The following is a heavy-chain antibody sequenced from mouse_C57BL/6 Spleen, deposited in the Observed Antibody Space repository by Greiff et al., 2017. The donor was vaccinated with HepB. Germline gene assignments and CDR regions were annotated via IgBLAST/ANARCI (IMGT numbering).Heavy chain of an antibody. D-gene: IGHD3-1*01. CDR1: GYAFSSYW. CDR3: AREGGATPWFAY. V-gene: IGHV1-80*01. CDR2: IYPGDGDT. J-gene: IGHJ3*01. Sequence: VQLVESGAELVKPGASVKISCKASGYAFSSYWMNWVKQRPGKGLEWIGQIYPGDGDTNYNGKFKGKATLTADKSSSTAYMQLSSLTSEDSAVYFCAREGGATPWFAYWGQGTLVTVSA.